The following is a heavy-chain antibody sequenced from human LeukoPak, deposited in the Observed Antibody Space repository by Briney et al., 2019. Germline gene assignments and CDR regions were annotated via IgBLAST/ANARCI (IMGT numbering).Heavy chain of an antibody. CDR3: AKDPTHFRVWDDYDTNILSH. V-gene: IGHV3-30*18. D-gene: IGHD4/OR15-4a*01. Sequence: GGSLRLSCAASGFTFSSYGMSWVRQAPGKGLEWVAVISYDGSNKYYADSVKGRFTISRDNSKNTLYLQMNSLRADDTAVYYCAKDPTHFRVWDDYDTNILSHWGQGTLVTVSS. CDR1: GFTFSSYG. CDR2: ISYDGSNK. J-gene: IGHJ4*02.